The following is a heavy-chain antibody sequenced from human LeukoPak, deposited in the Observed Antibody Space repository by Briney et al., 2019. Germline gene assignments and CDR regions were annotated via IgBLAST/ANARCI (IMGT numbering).Heavy chain of an antibody. D-gene: IGHD2-15*01. V-gene: IGHV1-2*02. CDR3: ASVVAAIIQDFGMDV. CDR1: GYTFTGYY. J-gene: IGHJ6*02. Sequence: ASVKVSFKASGYTFTGYYMHWVRQAPGQGLEWMGWINPNSGGTNYAQKFQGRVTMTRDTSISTAYMELSRLRSDDTAVYYCASVVAAIIQDFGMDVWGQGTTVTVSS. CDR2: INPNSGGT.